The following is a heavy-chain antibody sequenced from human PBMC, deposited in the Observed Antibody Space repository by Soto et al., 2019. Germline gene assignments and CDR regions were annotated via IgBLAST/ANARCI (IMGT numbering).Heavy chain of an antibody. V-gene: IGHV4-4*02. CDR1: GGSITTSDW. Sequence: QVQLQESGPGLVKPSGTLSLTCAVSGGSITTSDWWSWVRQPPGKGLEWIGEIHHSGTTNYKPSLRSRVTMSVDKSKNQVSLKLTSVIDAATAVYFCAGGDYYRFDLWGQGTLVTVSS. D-gene: IGHD4-17*01. CDR3: AGGDYYRFDL. J-gene: IGHJ5*02. CDR2: IHHSGTT.